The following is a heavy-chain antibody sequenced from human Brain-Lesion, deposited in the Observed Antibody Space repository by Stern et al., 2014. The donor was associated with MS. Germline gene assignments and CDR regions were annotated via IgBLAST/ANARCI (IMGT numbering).Heavy chain of an antibody. CDR3: ARDDHRDSSGHYAPFDY. D-gene: IGHD3-22*01. J-gene: IGHJ4*02. CDR2: INGVDDKT. V-gene: IGHV1-3*01. CDR1: GYTFIRYA. Sequence: QVQLGQSEAEVKKPGASVKVSCKASGYTFIRYAMQWVRQAPGQRLEWMGRINGVDDKTKYSHKFQGRVTITRDTSANTVYMELSSLRSEDTAVYYCARDDHRDSSGHYAPFDYWGQGTRVTVSS.